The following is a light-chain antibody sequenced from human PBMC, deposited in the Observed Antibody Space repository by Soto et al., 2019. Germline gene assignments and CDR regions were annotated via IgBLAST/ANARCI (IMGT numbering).Light chain of an antibody. J-gene: IGLJ1*01. CDR1: RSDVGSYIL. Sequence: QSALTQPASVSGSPGQSITISCTGTRSDVGSYILVSWNQQLPGKAPKVLIYEVSKRPSGVSDRFSGSKSGNTASLTISGLQAEDEADYYCCSYAGSATYVFGTGTKVTVL. CDR3: CSYAGSATYV. V-gene: IGLV2-23*02. CDR2: EVS.